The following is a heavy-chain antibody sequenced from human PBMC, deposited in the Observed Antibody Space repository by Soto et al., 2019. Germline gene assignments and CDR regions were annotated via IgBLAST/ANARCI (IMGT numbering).Heavy chain of an antibody. Sequence: EVQLVESGGGLVQPGGSLRLSCAASGFIVSSNYMSWVRQAPGKGLEWVSVIYTSGSTYYADSVKGRFTISRDNSKNIVYLQMNSLRAEDTAVYYCARGDSALDVWGQGTLVTVS. J-gene: IGHJ3*01. D-gene: IGHD3-10*01. CDR2: IYTSGST. CDR3: ARGDSALDV. V-gene: IGHV3-66*01. CDR1: GFIVSSNY.